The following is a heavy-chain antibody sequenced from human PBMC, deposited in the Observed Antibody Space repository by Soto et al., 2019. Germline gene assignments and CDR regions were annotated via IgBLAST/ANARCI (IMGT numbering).Heavy chain of an antibody. D-gene: IGHD5-18*01. CDR2: VFHNGEP. V-gene: IGHV4-39*01. CDR3: ARHSETAMVTGFDQ. CDR1: GFSIRSSLYY. Sequence: PSETLSLTCTVSGFSIRSSLYYWVWIRQTPERGLEFIGSVFHNGEPHYIPSLKSRVAMSVDTSKNQFSLTLTSVTAADTGFYYCARHSETAMVTGFDQWGQGTLVTVSS. J-gene: IGHJ4*02.